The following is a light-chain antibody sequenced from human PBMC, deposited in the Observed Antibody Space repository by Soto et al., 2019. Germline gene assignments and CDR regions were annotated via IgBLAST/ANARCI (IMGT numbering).Light chain of an antibody. CDR1: SSNIGSNY. J-gene: IGLJ2*01. V-gene: IGLV1-47*01. Sequence: QSVLTQPPSASGTPGQRVTISCSGSSSNIGSNYVYWYQQLPGTAPKLLIYRNNQRPSGVPDRFSGSKSGTSASLAISGRRSEDEADYYCAAWDDSLSGDVVFGGGTKVTVL. CDR3: AAWDDSLSGDVV. CDR2: RNN.